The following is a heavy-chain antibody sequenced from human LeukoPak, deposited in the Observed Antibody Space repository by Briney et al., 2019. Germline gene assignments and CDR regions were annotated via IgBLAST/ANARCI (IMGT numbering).Heavy chain of an antibody. J-gene: IGHJ3*02. CDR1: GGTFSTYA. D-gene: IGHD2-21*01. CDR3: ARVRYQVVVIAYDAFDI. Sequence: SVKVSCKASGGTFSTYAISWVRQAPGQGLEWMGGIIPIFGTANYAQKFQGRVTITADESTSTAYMELSSLRSEDTAVYYCARVRYQVVVIAYDAFDIWGQGTMVTVSS. CDR2: IIPIFGTA. V-gene: IGHV1-69*13.